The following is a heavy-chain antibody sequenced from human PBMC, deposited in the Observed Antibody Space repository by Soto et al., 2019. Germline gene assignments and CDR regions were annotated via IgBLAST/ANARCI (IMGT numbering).Heavy chain of an antibody. J-gene: IGHJ4*02. Sequence: QTLSLTCAISGDRVSSISASCNWIRQSPSRGLEWLGRTYYRSKWTNDYAVSVKSRITINPDTSKNQFSLQLSPVTPEDPAMYYCVRGYSSSFDYWGQGTLVTVSS. CDR3: VRGYSSSFDY. V-gene: IGHV6-1*01. CDR1: GDRVSSISAS. CDR2: TYYRSKWTN. D-gene: IGHD2-15*01.